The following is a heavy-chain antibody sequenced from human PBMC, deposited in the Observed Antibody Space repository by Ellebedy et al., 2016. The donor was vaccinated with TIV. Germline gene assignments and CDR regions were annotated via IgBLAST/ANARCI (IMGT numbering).Heavy chain of an antibody. CDR2: IYYSWSI. V-gene: IGHV4-61*01. Sequence: MPSDTLSLTCTVPGGPASSGRYYGSCIRQPPGKGLEWAGYIYYSWSINYNPSLKSRVTISIDTSKNQFSLRLTSVTAADTAVYYCARDDPSGWLDPWGQGTLVTVSS. CDR1: GGPASSGRYY. J-gene: IGHJ5*02. CDR3: ARDDPSGWLDP. D-gene: IGHD3-10*01.